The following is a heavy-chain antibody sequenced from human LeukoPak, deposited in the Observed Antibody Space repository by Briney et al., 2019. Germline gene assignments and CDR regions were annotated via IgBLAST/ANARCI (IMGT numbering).Heavy chain of an antibody. J-gene: IGHJ5*02. CDR1: EYSFTSYW. Sequence: GESLKISCKGSEYSFTSYWIGWVRQMPGKGLEWMGIIYPGDSDTRYSPSFQGQVTISADKSISTAYLQWSSLKASDTAMYHCARVPYCSGGSCLDNWFDPWGQGTLVTVSS. CDR3: ARVPYCSGGSCLDNWFDP. CDR2: IYPGDSDT. D-gene: IGHD2-15*01. V-gene: IGHV5-51*01.